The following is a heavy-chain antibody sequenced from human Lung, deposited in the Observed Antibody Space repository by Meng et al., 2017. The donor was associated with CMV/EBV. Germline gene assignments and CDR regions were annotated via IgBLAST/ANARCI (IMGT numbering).Heavy chain of an antibody. CDR1: GGSISGGSW. CDR3: ASFPPPGKQWLVTDY. CDR2: IYHSGST. D-gene: IGHD6-19*01. J-gene: IGHJ4*02. Sequence: GPGLVRRSGARSLTWCVSGGSISGGSWWGWVRQPPGKGLEWIGEIYHSGSTNYNPSLKSRVTISVDKSKNQFSLKLSSVTAADTAVYYCASFPPPGKQWLVTDYWGQGTLVTVSS. V-gene: IGHV4-4*02.